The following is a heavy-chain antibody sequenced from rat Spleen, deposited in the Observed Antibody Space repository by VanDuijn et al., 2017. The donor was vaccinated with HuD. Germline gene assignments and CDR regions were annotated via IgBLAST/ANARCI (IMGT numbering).Heavy chain of an antibody. Sequence: VHLKESGPGLVQSSQTLSLTCTVSGFSLTNNGVSWVRQPPGKGLEWMGVIWTGGTTAYNSLLKSRLSISRDITKSQVFLEMNSLQTEDTASYYCARANRGSYAHFDYWGQGVMVTVSS. J-gene: IGHJ2*01. CDR2: IWTGGTT. CDR3: ARANRGSYAHFDY. D-gene: IGHD1-12*01. CDR1: GFSLTNNG. V-gene: IGHV2S63*01.